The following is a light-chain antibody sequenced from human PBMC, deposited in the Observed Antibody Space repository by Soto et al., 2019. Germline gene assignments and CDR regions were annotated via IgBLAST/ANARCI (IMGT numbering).Light chain of an antibody. Sequence: ILLTQSPATLSLSPGERATLSCRASQSVSSYLAWYQQKPGQAPRLLIYDASNRATGIPARFSGSGSGTDFTLTISSLEPEDFAVYYCQQRSNWPFTFGQGTGLGIK. V-gene: IGKV3-11*01. CDR1: QSVSSY. CDR2: DAS. CDR3: QQRSNWPFT. J-gene: IGKJ5*01.